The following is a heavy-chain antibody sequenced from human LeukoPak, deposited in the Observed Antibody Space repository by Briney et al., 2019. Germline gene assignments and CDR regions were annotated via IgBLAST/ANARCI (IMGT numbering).Heavy chain of an antibody. J-gene: IGHJ4*02. Sequence: SSETLSLTCTVSGYSISSGYYWGWIRQPPGKGLEWIGSIYHSGSTYYNPSLKSRVTISVDTSKNQFSLKLSSVTAADTAVYYCARAYYYDSSGPSLTFDYWGQGTLVTVSS. CDR3: ARAYYYDSSGPSLTFDY. V-gene: IGHV4-38-2*02. D-gene: IGHD3-22*01. CDR2: IYHSGST. CDR1: GYSISSGYY.